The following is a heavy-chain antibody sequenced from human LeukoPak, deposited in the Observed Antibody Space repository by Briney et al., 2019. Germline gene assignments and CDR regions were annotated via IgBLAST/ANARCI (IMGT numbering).Heavy chain of an antibody. CDR2: IYYSGST. CDR3: AREMATSFDY. D-gene: IGHD5-24*01. V-gene: IGHV4-59*01. Sequence: PSETLSLTCTVSGGSISSYYWSWIRQPPGKGLEWIGYIYYSGSTNYNPSLKSRATISVDTSKNQFSLKLSSVTAADTAVYYCAREMATSFDYWGQGTLVTVSS. CDR1: GGSISSYY. J-gene: IGHJ4*02.